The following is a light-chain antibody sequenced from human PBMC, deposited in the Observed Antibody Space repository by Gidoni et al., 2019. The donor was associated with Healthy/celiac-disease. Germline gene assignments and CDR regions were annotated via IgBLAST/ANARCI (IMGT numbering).Light chain of an antibody. V-gene: IGKV2-28*01. CDR2: LGS. Sequence: DIVMTQSPLSLPVTPGEPASISCRSSQSLLHSNGYNYLVWYLQKPGQSPQLLIYLGSHRASGVPDRFSGSGSGTDFTLKISRVESEDVWVYYCMQALQTVYTFGQGTKLEIK. CDR1: QSLLHSNGYNY. CDR3: MQALQTVYT. J-gene: IGKJ2*01.